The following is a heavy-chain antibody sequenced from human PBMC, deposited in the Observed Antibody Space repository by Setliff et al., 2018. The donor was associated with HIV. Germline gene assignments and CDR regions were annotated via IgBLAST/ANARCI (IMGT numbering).Heavy chain of an antibody. Sequence: GGSLRLSCAASGFSISGHWMAWVRQGPDKGLEWVANIKPDATSKNYGDSVKGRFAISRENAQNSLSLQMNGLTDEDTAVYYCARARGSVGYYGSGTMYHMDVWGKGTTVTVSS. J-gene: IGHJ6*03. CDR2: IKPDATSK. V-gene: IGHV3-7*03. CDR1: GFSISGHW. CDR3: ARARGSVGYYGSGTMYHMDV. D-gene: IGHD3-10*01.